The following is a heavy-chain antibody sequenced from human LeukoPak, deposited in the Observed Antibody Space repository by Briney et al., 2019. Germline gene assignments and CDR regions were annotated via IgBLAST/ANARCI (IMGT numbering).Heavy chain of an antibody. V-gene: IGHV3-33*01. J-gene: IGHJ5*02. CDR1: GFTFNIYG. CDR2: IWADGNKK. Sequence: GRSLRLSCAASGFTFNIYGMHWVRQDPGKGLEWVAIIWADGNKKLYADSVKGRFTISRDNSKNTVYLQMNSLRAEDSAVYYCARDKYYYDRPGGFDPWGQGTLGTVSS. CDR3: ARDKYYYDRPGGFDP. D-gene: IGHD3-22*01.